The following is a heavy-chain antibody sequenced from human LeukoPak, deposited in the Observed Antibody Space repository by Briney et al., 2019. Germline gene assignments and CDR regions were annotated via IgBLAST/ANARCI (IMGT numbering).Heavy chain of an antibody. Sequence: SETLSLTCAVYGGSFSGYYWSWVRQPPGKGLEWVGEINHSGSTNYNTSLKSRVTISVDTSKNQFSLKLSSVTAADTAVYYCARGSQWLVRPRLTMRTLYYFDYWGQGTLVTVSS. CDR3: ARGSQWLVRPRLTMRTLYYFDY. CDR1: GGSFSGYY. D-gene: IGHD6-19*01. CDR2: INHSGST. V-gene: IGHV4-34*01. J-gene: IGHJ4*02.